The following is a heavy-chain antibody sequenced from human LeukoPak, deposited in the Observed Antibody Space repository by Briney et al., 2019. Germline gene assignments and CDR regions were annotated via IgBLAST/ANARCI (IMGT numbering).Heavy chain of an antibody. CDR2: IYYSGST. J-gene: IGHJ4*02. D-gene: IGHD1-26*01. CDR3: ARGYSGSLHYFDY. Sequence: SETLSLTCTVSGVSIRNYYWSWIRQPPGKGLEWIGYIYYSGSTNYNPSLKSRVTISVDKSKNQFSLKLSSVTAADTAVYYCARGYSGSLHYFDYWGQGTLVTVSS. CDR1: GVSIRNYY. V-gene: IGHV4-59*01.